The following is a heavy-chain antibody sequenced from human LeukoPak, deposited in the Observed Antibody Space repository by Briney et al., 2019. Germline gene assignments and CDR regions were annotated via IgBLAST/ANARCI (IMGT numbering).Heavy chain of an antibody. CDR3: ARASYSSGWYGTPNFDY. CDR1: GFTFSTYA. V-gene: IGHV3-30*04. J-gene: IGHJ4*02. Sequence: GRSLRLSCAASGFTFSTYAMHWVRQAPGKGLEWVAVISSDGSDNYYADSVKGRFTIPRDNSKNTLYLQMNSLRAEDTAVYYCARASYSSGWYGTPNFDYWGQGTLVTVSS. CDR2: ISSDGSDN. D-gene: IGHD6-19*01.